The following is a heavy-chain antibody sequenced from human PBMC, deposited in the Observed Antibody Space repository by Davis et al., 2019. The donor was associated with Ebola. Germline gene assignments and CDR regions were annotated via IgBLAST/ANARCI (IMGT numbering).Heavy chain of an antibody. CDR2: IIPILGIA. CDR3: ARDIGNYGWFDP. Sequence: AASVKVSCKASGGTFSSYTISWVRQAPGQGLEWMGRIIPILGIANYAQKFQGRVTITADKSTSTAYMELRSLRSDDTAVYYCARDIGNYGWFDPWGQGTLVTVSS. D-gene: IGHD1-7*01. J-gene: IGHJ5*02. CDR1: GGTFSSYT. V-gene: IGHV1-69*04.